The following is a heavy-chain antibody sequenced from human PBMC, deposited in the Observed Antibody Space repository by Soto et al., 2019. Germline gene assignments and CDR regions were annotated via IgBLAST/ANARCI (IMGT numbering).Heavy chain of an antibody. V-gene: IGHV4-34*01. CDR1: GGSFSGYY. CDR2: INHSGST. Sequence: SETLSLTCAVYGGSFSGYYWSWIRQPPGKGLEWIGEINHSGSTNYNPSLKSRVTISVDTSKNQFSLKLSSVTAADTAVYYCARGSMWSGYYPIRVFNYWGQGTLVTVSS. J-gene: IGHJ4*02. D-gene: IGHD3-3*01. CDR3: ARGSMWSGYYPIRVFNY.